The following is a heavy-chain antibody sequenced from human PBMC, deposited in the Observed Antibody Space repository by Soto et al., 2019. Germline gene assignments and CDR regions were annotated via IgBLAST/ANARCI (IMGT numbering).Heavy chain of an antibody. CDR3: AGGYSWNDVTLGFDY. D-gene: IGHD1-20*01. J-gene: IGHJ4*02. V-gene: IGHV3-30-3*01. Sequence: QVQLVESGGGVVQPGRSLRLSCAASGFTFSSYAMHRLRQPPGKGLAWVAVISYDGSNKYYADSVKGRFTISRDNSKKTRCLRMNGLGAEDTAVYYGAGGYSWNDVTLGFDYWGQGTLVTVSS. CDR2: ISYDGSNK. CDR1: GFTFSSYA.